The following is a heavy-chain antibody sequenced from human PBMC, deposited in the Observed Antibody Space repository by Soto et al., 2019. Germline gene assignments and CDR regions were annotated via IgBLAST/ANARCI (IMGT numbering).Heavy chain of an antibody. V-gene: IGHV1-46*01. CDR1: GYTFTSYY. CDR3: ARVSEGGESPFDY. Sequence: ASVKVSCKASGYTFTSYYMHWVRQAPGQGLEWMGIINPSSGSTSYAQKFQGRVTMTTDTSTSTAYMELRSLRSDDTAVYYCARVSEGGESPFDYWGQGTLVTVSS. J-gene: IGHJ4*02. CDR2: INPSSGST. D-gene: IGHD3-16*01.